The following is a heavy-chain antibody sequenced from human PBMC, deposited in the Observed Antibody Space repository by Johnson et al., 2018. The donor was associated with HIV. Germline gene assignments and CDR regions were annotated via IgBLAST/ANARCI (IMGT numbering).Heavy chain of an antibody. CDR1: GFTFSSYG. CDR3: ARVRVGAFDI. J-gene: IGHJ3*02. Sequence: QVQLVESGGGVVQPGRSLRLSCAASGFTFSSYGMHWVRQAPAKGLEWVAVVSYDGSNKYYADSVKGRFTISRDNYKHTLYLQMNSLRAEDTAVYFCARVRVGAFDIWGQGTMVTFSS. CDR2: VSYDGSNK. D-gene: IGHD1-26*01. V-gene: IGHV3-30-3*01.